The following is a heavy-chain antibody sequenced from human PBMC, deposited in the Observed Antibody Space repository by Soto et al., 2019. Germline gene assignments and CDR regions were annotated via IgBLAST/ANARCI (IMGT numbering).Heavy chain of an antibody. D-gene: IGHD5-18*01. CDR1: GFTFSSYA. J-gene: IGHJ3*02. V-gene: IGHV3-23*01. CDR3: AKDLYTAMDAPHDAFDI. CDR2: ISGSGGST. Sequence: GGSLRLSCAASGFTFSSYAMSWVRQAPGKGLEWVSAISGSGGSTYYADSVKGRFTISRDNSKNTLYLQMNSLRAEDTAVYYCAKDLYTAMDAPHDAFDIWGQGTMVTVSS.